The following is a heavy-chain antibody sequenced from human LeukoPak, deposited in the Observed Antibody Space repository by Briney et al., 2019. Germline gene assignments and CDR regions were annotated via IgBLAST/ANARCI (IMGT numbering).Heavy chain of an antibody. D-gene: IGHD3-16*01. J-gene: IGHJ4*02. CDR1: GFTFSDYY. CDR2: ISSSSNTI. V-gene: IGHV3-11*04. Sequence: GGSLRLSCAATGFTFSDYYMSWIRQAPGKGLECVSYISSSSNTIYYADSVKGRFTISRDNAKNSLYLQMNSLRAEDTAVYYCARDRAAGAYPWYFDYWGQGTLVTVSS. CDR3: ARDRAAGAYPWYFDY.